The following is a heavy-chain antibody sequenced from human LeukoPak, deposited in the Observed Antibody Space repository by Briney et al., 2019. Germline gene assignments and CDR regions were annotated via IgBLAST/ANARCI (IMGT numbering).Heavy chain of an antibody. J-gene: IGHJ6*02. CDR3: AREGSHYYYGMDV. V-gene: IGHV4-59*01. CDR1: GGSISSYY. CDR2: IYYSGST. D-gene: IGHD1-26*01. Sequence: SETLSLTCTVSGGSISSYYWSWIRQPPGKGLEWIGYIYYSGSTNYNPSLKSRVTISVDTSKNQFSLKLSSVTAADTAVYYCAREGSHYYYGMDVWGQGTTVTVSS.